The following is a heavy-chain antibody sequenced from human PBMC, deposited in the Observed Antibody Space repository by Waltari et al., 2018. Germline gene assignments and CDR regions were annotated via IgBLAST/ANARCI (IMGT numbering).Heavy chain of an antibody. CDR1: GGSIRRNTYY. CDR2: FSYNGNT. Sequence: QLQLQESGPGLVKASATLSLSCSVSGGSIRRNTYYWGWIRQPPGKGLEWIGSFSYNGNTYYNPSLKSRITISVDTSKNQFSLQLRSVTAADTAMYYCARPGRVGGGSLMGLDYWGQGTLVTVSS. J-gene: IGHJ4*02. CDR3: ARPGRVGGGSLMGLDY. D-gene: IGHD2-15*01. V-gene: IGHV4-39*01.